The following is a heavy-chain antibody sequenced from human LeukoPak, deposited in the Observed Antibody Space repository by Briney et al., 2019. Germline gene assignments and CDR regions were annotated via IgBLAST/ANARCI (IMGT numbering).Heavy chain of an antibody. CDR2: ISGSGGST. Sequence: GGSLRLSCAASGFTFSSYAMSWVRQAPGKGLEWVSAISGSGGSTYYADSVKGRFTISRDNSKNTLYLQMNSLRAEDTAVYYCAKSLGHTAYLYYYYYGMDVWGQGTTVTVSS. CDR1: GFTFSSYA. CDR3: AKSLGHTAYLYYYYYGMDV. J-gene: IGHJ6*02. V-gene: IGHV3-23*01. D-gene: IGHD3-16*01.